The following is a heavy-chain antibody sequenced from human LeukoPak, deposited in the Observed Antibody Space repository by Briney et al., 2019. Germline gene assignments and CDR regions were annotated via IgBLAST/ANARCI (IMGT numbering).Heavy chain of an antibody. CDR2: INPNSGGS. V-gene: IGHV1-2*02. CDR3: ATAARRGYSYGYDY. D-gene: IGHD5-18*01. J-gene: IGHJ4*02. CDR1: GYTFIDNY. Sequence: ASVKVSCKASGYTFIDNYIHWLRQAPGQGPEWMGWINPNSGGSNSVQKFQGRVTMTRDTSIGTAYMELSRLRSDDTAVYYCATAARRGYSYGYDYWGQGTLVTVSS.